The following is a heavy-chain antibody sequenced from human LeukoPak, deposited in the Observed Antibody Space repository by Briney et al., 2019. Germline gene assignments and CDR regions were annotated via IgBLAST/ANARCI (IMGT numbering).Heavy chain of an antibody. CDR1: GGSTSSYY. Sequence: PSETLSLTCTVSGGSTSSYYWSWIRQPPGKGLEWIGYIYYSGSTNYNPSLKSRVTISVDTSKNQFSLKLSSVTAADTAVYYCARVAAGTDFDYWGQGTLVTVSS. CDR2: IYYSGST. V-gene: IGHV4-59*01. CDR3: ARVAAGTDFDY. D-gene: IGHD6-13*01. J-gene: IGHJ4*02.